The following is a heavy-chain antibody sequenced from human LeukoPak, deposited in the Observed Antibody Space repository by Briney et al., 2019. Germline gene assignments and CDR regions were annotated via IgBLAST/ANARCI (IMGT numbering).Heavy chain of an antibody. CDR3: ARDIPNWNHRGYAFDI. CDR2: ISSSSSTI. V-gene: IGHV3-48*01. Sequence: PGGSLRLSCAASGFTFSSYSMNWVRQAPGKGLEWVSYISSSSSTIYYADSVKGRFTISRDNAKNSLYLQMNSLRAEDTAVYYCARDIPNWNHRGYAFDIWGQGTMVTVSS. D-gene: IGHD1-14*01. J-gene: IGHJ3*02. CDR1: GFTFSSYS.